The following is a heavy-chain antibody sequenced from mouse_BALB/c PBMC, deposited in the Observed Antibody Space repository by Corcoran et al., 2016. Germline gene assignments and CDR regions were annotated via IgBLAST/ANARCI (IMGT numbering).Heavy chain of an antibody. CDR1: GFNIRDTY. V-gene: IGHV14-3*02. D-gene: IGHD4-1*01. Sequence: DQLQPSGAELVQPGASVKLSCTASGFNIRDTYMHWVKQRPEQGLEWIGRIDPANGNTKYDPKFQGKATITADTSSNTAYLQLSSLTSEDTAVYYCANWDWYFDVWGAGTTVTVSS. CDR3: ANWDWYFDV. J-gene: IGHJ1*01. CDR2: IDPANGNT.